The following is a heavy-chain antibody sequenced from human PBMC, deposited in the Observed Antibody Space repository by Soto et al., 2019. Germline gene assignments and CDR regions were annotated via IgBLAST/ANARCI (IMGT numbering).Heavy chain of an antibody. J-gene: IGHJ5*02. V-gene: IGHV4-31*03. CDR2: IYYSGTT. CDR3: ARETVTTWFDP. Sequence: QVQLQESGPGLVKPSQTLSLTCTVSGGSISSGDSYWSWLRQLPGKGLERIGHIYYSGTTYYNPSLKSRVTISVDTSKKQFSLKLTSVTAADTAVYYCARETVTTWFDPWGQGTLVTVSS. CDR1: GGSISSGDSY. D-gene: IGHD4-17*01.